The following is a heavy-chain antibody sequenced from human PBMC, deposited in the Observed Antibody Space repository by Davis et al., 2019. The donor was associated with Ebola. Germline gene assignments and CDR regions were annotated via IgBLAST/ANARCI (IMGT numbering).Heavy chain of an antibody. CDR3: TRHDGNSTN. V-gene: IGHV3-73*01. D-gene: IGHD4-23*01. CDR2: IRSNANSYAT. J-gene: IGHJ4*02. Sequence: ESPLIPCAASGFTFSGSAMHWVRQASGKGLEWVGRIRSNANSYATAYAASVKGRFTISRDDSKNTAYLQMNSLKTEDTAVYYCTRHDGNSTNWGQGTLVTVSS. CDR1: GFTFSGSA.